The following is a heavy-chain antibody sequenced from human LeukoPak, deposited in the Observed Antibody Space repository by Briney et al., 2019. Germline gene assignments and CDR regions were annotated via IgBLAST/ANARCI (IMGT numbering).Heavy chain of an antibody. CDR2: ISGSGGST. V-gene: IGHV3-23*01. J-gene: IGHJ6*03. CDR3: AKGFGELFPYYYYYMDV. CDR1: GFTFSSYA. D-gene: IGHD3-10*01. Sequence: GGSLRLSCAASGFTFSSYAMSWVRQAPGKGLEWVSAISGSGGSTYYADSVKGRFTISRDNSENTLYLQMNSLRAEDTAVYYCAKGFGELFPYYYYYMDVWGKGTTVTVSS.